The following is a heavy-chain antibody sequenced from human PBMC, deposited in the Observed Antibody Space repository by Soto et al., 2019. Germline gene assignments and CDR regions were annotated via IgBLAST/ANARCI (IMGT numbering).Heavy chain of an antibody. J-gene: IGHJ6*03. CDR2: INPSGGST. CDR3: ARDLLRGTAGILTGYYKGYYYYYMDV. Sequence: VRQAPVQGLEWMGIINPSGGSTSYAQKFQGRVTMTRNTSTSTVYMELSSLRSEDTAVYYCARDLLRGTAGILTGYYKGYYYYYMDVWGKGTTVTVSS. D-gene: IGHD3-9*01. V-gene: IGHV1-46*03.